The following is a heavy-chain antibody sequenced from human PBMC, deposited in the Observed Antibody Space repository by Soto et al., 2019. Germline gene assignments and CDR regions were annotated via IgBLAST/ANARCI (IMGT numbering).Heavy chain of an antibody. Sequence: GGSLRLSCAASGFTFSSYSMNWVRQAPGQGLEWVSYISSSSSTIYYAEYVKGRITISRDNAKNSLYLQMNSLRAEDTAVYYCARHPERIAQIGWFDPWGQGT. D-gene: IGHD6-13*01. J-gene: IGHJ5*02. V-gene: IGHV3-48*01. CDR1: GFTFSSYS. CDR3: ARHPERIAQIGWFDP. CDR2: ISSSSSTI.